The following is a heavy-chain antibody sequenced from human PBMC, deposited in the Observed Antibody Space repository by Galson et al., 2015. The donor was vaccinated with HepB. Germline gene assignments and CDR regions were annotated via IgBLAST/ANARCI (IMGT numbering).Heavy chain of an antibody. CDR3: ARTWYYAFDI. CDR1: GGSFSGYY. V-gene: IGHV4-34*01. CDR2: INHSGST. Sequence: LSLTCAVYGGSFSGYYWSWIRQPPGKGLEWIGEINHSGSTNYNPSLKSRVTISVDTSKKQFSLKLSSVTAADTAVYYCARTWYYAFDIWGQGTMVTVSS. J-gene: IGHJ3*02. D-gene: IGHD6-13*01.